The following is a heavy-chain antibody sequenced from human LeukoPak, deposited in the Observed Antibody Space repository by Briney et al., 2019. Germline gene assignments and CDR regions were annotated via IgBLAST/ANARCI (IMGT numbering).Heavy chain of an antibody. CDR3: ARHGRGTMSYFDY. V-gene: IGHV4-61*02. Sequence: SQTLFLTCTVSGGSISSGSYYWSWIRQPAGKGLEWIGRIYTSGSTNYNPSLKSRVTISVDTSKNQFSLKLSSVTAADTAVYYCARHGRGTMSYFDYWGQGTLVTVSS. CDR2: IYTSGST. J-gene: IGHJ4*02. CDR1: GGSISSGSYY. D-gene: IGHD1-7*01.